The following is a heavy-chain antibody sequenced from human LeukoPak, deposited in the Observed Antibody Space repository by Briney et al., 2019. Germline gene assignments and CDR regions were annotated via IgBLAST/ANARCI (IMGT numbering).Heavy chain of an antibody. V-gene: IGHV3-21*01. CDR2: ISSNSNNI. CDR1: GFTFSYYS. J-gene: IGHJ4*02. CDR3: AREWGYCSGGSCPPDHFDY. D-gene: IGHD2-15*01. Sequence: GGSLRLSCGASGFTFSYYSMNWVRQAPGKGLEWVSSISSNSNNIYYADSVKGRFTISRDNAKNSLYLQMSSQRAEDTAVYYCAREWGYCSGGSCPPDHFDYWGQGTLVTVSS.